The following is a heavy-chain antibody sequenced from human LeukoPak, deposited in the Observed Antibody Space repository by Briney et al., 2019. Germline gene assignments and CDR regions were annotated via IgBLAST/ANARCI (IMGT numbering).Heavy chain of an antibody. D-gene: IGHD5-12*01. Sequence: SETLSLTCAVSGYSISSGYYWGWVRQPPGKGLEWIGSMYHSGSTYYNPSLKSRVTISLDTSKNQFSLKLSSVTAADTAVYYCGRLAQGGSKTYYFDYWGQGTLVTVSS. CDR3: GRLAQGGSKTYYFDY. J-gene: IGHJ4*02. CDR1: GYSISSGYY. V-gene: IGHV4-38-2*01. CDR2: MYHSGST.